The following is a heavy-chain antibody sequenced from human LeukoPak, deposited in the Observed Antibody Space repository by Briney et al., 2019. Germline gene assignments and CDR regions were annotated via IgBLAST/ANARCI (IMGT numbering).Heavy chain of an antibody. V-gene: IGHV3-23*01. D-gene: IGHD3-10*01. CDR1: GFTFSSYA. CDR3: AKDLGGNMVRGYFDY. CDR2: ISGSGGST. J-gene: IGHJ4*02. Sequence: GGSLRLSCAASGFTFSSYAMSWVRQAPGKGLEWVSAISGSGGSTYYADSVKGRFTISRDNSKNTLYLQMNSLRAEDTAVYYCAKDLGGNMVRGYFDYWGQGTLVTVSS.